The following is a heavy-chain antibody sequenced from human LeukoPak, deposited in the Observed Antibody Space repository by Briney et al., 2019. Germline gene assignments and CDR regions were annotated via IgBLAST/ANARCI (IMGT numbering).Heavy chain of an antibody. D-gene: IGHD5-12*01. V-gene: IGHV1-18*01. CDR3: ARGYSGYVAYYYYGMDV. CDR1: GYTFTSYG. J-gene: IGHJ6*02. Sequence: ASVKVSCKASGYTFTSYGISWVRQAPGQGLEWMGWISAYNGNTNYAQKLQGRVTMTTDTSTSTAYMELRNLRSDDTAVYYCARGYSGYVAYYYYGMDVWGQGTTVTVSS. CDR2: ISAYNGNT.